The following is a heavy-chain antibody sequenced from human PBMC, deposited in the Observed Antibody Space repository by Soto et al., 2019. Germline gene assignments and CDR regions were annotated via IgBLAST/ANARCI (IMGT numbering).Heavy chain of an antibody. D-gene: IGHD2-8*01. J-gene: IGHJ5*02. V-gene: IGHV1-69*12. Sequence: QVQLVQSGAEVKKPGSSVKVSCKASGGTFSSYAISWVRQAPGQGLEWMGGIIPIFGTANYAQKFQGRVTITADDSTSTAYMELSSLRSEDTAVYYCARDPTGGVLTRVNWFDPWGQGTLVTVSS. CDR1: GGTFSSYA. CDR2: IIPIFGTA. CDR3: ARDPTGGVLTRVNWFDP.